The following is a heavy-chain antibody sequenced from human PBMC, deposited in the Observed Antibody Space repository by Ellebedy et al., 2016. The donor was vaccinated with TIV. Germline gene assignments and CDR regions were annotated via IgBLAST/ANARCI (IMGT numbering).Heavy chain of an antibody. CDR1: SGSFSGYS. CDR3: ARGSWLDPN. V-gene: IGHV4-34*01. Sequence: SETLSLTXAVYSGSFSGYSWSWIRQPPGKGLEWIGEIDHSGTTNYNPSLKSRVTISVDTSKNQFSLSLSSMTAADTAIYYCARGSWLDPNWGQGTLVTVSS. J-gene: IGHJ4*02. D-gene: IGHD3-22*01. CDR2: IDHSGTT.